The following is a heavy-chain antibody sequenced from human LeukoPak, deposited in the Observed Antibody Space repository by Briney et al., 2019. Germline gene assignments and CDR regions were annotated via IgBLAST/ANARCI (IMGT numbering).Heavy chain of an antibody. CDR1: GGSISSYY. V-gene: IGHV4-59*01. Sequence: SETLSLTCTVSGGSISSYYWSWIRQPPGKGPEWIGYIYYSGSTNYNPSLKSRVTISVDTSKNQFSLKLSSVTAADTAVYYCARAGSSSWSWFDPWGQGTLVTVSS. CDR3: ARAGSSSWSWFDP. J-gene: IGHJ5*02. D-gene: IGHD6-13*01. CDR2: IYYSGST.